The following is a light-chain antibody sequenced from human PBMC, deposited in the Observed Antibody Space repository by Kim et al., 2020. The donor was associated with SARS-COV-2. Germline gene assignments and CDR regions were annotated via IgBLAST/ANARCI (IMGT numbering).Light chain of an antibody. CDR2: AAS. CDR3: QQSYSTLTWT. Sequence: DIQMTQSPSSLSASVGDRVTITCQAIQSISSYLNWYQQKPGKAPKLLIYAASSLQSGVPSRFSGSGSGTDFTLTISSLQPEDFATYYCQQSYSTLTWTFGQGTKVDIK. J-gene: IGKJ1*01. V-gene: IGKV1-39*01. CDR1: QSISSY.